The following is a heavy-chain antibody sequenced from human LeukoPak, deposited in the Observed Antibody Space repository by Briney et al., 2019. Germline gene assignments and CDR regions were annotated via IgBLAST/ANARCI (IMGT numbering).Heavy chain of an antibody. Sequence: SGTLSLTCTVSGGSISSYYWSWIRQPPGKGLEWIGYIYYSGSTNYNPSLKSRVTISVDTSKNQFSLKLSSVTAADTAVYYCARGMYSSSWYENAFDIWGQGTMVTVSS. CDR1: GGSISSYY. J-gene: IGHJ3*02. D-gene: IGHD6-13*01. V-gene: IGHV4-59*08. CDR3: ARGMYSSSWYENAFDI. CDR2: IYYSGST.